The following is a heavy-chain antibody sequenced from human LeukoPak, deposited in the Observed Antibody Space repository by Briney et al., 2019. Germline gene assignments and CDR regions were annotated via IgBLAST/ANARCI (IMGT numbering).Heavy chain of an antibody. CDR1: GYTFTSYY. Sequence: ASVKVSCKASGYTFTSYYMHWVRQAPGQGLEWMGIINPSGGSTSYAQKFQGRVTMTRDMSTSTVYMELSSLRSEDTAVYYCARSYATELLLDYWGQGTLVTVSS. CDR2: INPSGGST. D-gene: IGHD1-26*01. CDR3: ARSYATELLLDY. V-gene: IGHV1-46*01. J-gene: IGHJ4*02.